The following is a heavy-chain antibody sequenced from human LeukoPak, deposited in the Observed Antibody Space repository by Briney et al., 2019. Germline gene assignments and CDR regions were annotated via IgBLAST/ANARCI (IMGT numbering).Heavy chain of an antibody. V-gene: IGHV4-38-2*02. D-gene: IGHD2-21*01. Sequence: PSETLSLTCTVSGYSVSSGYYWGWIRQPPGKGLEWIGSIYHSGSTYYNPSLKSRVTISVDTSKNQFSLKLSSVTAADTAVYYCARHGGEGYYYYYMDVWGKGTTVTISS. CDR1: GYSVSSGYY. CDR2: IYHSGST. CDR3: ARHGGEGYYYYYMDV. J-gene: IGHJ6*03.